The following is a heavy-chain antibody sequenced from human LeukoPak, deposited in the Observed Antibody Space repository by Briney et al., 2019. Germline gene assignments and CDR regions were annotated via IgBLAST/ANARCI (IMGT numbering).Heavy chain of an antibody. CDR1: GYTFTSDG. Sequence: ASVKVSCKXSGYTFTSDGISWVKQAPGQGLEWMGWISAYNGNTNYAQKLQGRVTMTTDTSTSTAYMELRSLRSDDTAVYYCARDTIFGVVPFTDWGQGTLVTVSS. V-gene: IGHV1-18*01. J-gene: IGHJ4*02. CDR2: ISAYNGNT. CDR3: ARDTIFGVVPFTD. D-gene: IGHD3-3*01.